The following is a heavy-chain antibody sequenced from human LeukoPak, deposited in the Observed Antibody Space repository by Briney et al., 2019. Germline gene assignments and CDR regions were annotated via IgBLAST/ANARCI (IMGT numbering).Heavy chain of an antibody. V-gene: IGHV1-69*04. CDR2: IIPKFDLT. Sequence: ASVKVSCKTSGDTFSNFVISRVRQAPGQGLEWMARIIPKFDLTKFAQKFQGRVTITADKSTTTVYLELSNVRSDDTAVYYCTRDQNVRGVAAGMEGWFDPWGQGTLVTVSS. CDR3: TRDQNVRGVAAGMEGWFDP. D-gene: IGHD1-1*01. J-gene: IGHJ5*02. CDR1: GDTFSNFV.